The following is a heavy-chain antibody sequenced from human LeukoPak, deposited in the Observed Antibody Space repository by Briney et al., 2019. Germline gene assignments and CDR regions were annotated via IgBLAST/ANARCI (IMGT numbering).Heavy chain of an antibody. D-gene: IGHD3-9*01. CDR1: GYTFTSDY. CDR2: INPSGGST. J-gene: IGHJ4*02. Sequence: RASVKVSCKASGYTFTSDYMHWVRQAPGQGLEWMGIINPSGGSTSYAQKFQGRVTMTRDTSTSTVYMELSSLRSEDTAVYYCARTREYYDTLTGYYTPEGFVNWGQGTLVTVSS. CDR3: ARTREYYDTLTGYYTPEGFVN. V-gene: IGHV1-46*01.